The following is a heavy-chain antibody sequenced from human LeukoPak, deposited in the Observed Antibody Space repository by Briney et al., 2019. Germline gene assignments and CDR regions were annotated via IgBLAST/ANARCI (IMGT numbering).Heavy chain of an antibody. CDR2: ISGSSGFI. V-gene: IGHV3-21*01. D-gene: IGHD6-13*01. CDR3: AKDGVAAAEEDY. CDR1: GFTVSSNY. Sequence: GGSLRLSCAASGFTVSSNYMNWVRQAPGKGLEWVSSISGSSGFIYYADSVRGRFTISRDNSKNTLYLQMNSLRPEDTAMYYCAKDGVAAAEEDYWGQGTLVTVSS. J-gene: IGHJ4*02.